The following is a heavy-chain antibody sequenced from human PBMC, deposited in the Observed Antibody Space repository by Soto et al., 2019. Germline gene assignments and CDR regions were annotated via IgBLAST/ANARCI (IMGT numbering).Heavy chain of an antibody. CDR3: ARDGTHCSSTSCYGDYYYYYGMDV. D-gene: IGHD2-2*01. Sequence: SVKVSCKASGGTFSSYAISWVRQAPGQGLEWMGGIIPIFGTANYAQKLQGRVTITADKSTSTAYMELSSLRSEDTAVYYCARDGTHCSSTSCYGDYYYYYGMDVWGQGTTVTVSS. V-gene: IGHV1-69*06. CDR2: IIPIFGTA. J-gene: IGHJ6*02. CDR1: GGTFSSYA.